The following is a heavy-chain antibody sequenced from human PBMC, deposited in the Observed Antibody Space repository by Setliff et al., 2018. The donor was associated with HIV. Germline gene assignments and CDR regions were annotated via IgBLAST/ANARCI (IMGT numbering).Heavy chain of an antibody. CDR2: IYDSGTT. J-gene: IGHJ5*02. Sequence: SETLSLTCTVSGGSISSHYWGWIRQPPGMGLEWIGSIYDSGTTYYNPSLQSRVTMSVDTSKNQFSLKVRSLTAADTGLYYCARVKSIKTTLVRLWPRFDLWGQGTQVTVSS. CDR1: GGSISSHY. CDR3: ARVKSIKTTLVRLWPRFDL. D-gene: IGHD3-10*01. V-gene: IGHV4-59*04.